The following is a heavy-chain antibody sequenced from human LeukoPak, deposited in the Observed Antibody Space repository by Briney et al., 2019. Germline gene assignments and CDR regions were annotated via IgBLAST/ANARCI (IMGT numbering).Heavy chain of an antibody. CDR1: GFTFSSYG. Sequence: PGGSLRLSCAASGFTFSSYGMSWVRQAPGKGPEWFSATSGSGGNTYYADSVKGRFTISRDNSKNILYLQMNSLRAEDTAVYYCAKTPVHYSSIWYFFDYWGQGTLVTVSS. V-gene: IGHV3-23*01. D-gene: IGHD6-13*01. CDR2: TSGSGGNT. CDR3: AKTPVHYSSIWYFFDY. J-gene: IGHJ4*02.